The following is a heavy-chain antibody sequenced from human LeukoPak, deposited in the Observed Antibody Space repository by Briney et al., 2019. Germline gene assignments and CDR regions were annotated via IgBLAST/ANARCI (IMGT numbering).Heavy chain of an antibody. Sequence: ETLSLTCAVYGGSFSGYYWSWVRQAPGKGLEWVGRIKPKTDGETTEYAAPVKDRFSISRDDSKSMMYLQMNSLKTEDTAVYYCITPLPYSAQGGQGTLVTVSS. CDR1: GGSFSGYY. V-gene: IGHV3-15*07. CDR2: IKPKTDGETT. CDR3: ITPLPYSAQ. J-gene: IGHJ4*02. D-gene: IGHD2-21*01.